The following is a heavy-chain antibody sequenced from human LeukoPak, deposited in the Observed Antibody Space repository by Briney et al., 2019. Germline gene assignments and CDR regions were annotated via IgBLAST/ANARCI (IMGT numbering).Heavy chain of an antibody. V-gene: IGHV3-7*01. J-gene: IGHJ4*02. CDR3: ARDEYDILTDYDY. D-gene: IGHD3-9*01. CDR1: GFTFSSYW. Sequence: GGSLRLSCAASGFTFSSYWMSWVRQAPGKGLEWVANIKQDGSEKYYVDSVKGRFTISRDNAKNTPYLQMNSLRAEDTAVYYCARDEYDILTDYDYWGQGILVTVSS. CDR2: IKQDGSEK.